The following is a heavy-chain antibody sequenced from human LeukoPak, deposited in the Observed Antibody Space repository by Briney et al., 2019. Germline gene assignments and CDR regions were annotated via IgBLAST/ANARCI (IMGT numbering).Heavy chain of an antibody. CDR2: IWYDGSNK. CDR3: ARGGVAAAGITFDY. Sequence: GGSLRLSCAASGFTFSSYGMHWVRQAPGKGLEWVAVIWYDGSNKYYADSVKGRFTISRDNSKNTLYLQMNSLRAEDTAVYYCARGGVAAAGITFDYWGQGTLVTVSS. CDR1: GFTFSSYG. D-gene: IGHD6-13*01. V-gene: IGHV3-33*01. J-gene: IGHJ4*02.